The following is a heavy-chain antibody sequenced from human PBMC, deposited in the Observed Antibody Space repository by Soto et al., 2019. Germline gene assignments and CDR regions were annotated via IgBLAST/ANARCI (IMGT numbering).Heavy chain of an antibody. CDR2: IIPIFGTA. J-gene: IGHJ6*02. V-gene: IGHV1-69*01. CDR1: GGTFSSYA. CDR3: ARSRAPSLLAAAGGENYYYYGMDV. D-gene: IGHD6-13*01. Sequence: QVQLVQSGAEVKKPGSSVKVSCKASGGTFSSYAISWVRQAPGQGLEWMGGIIPIFGTANYAQKFQGRVTITADESTSTAYMELSSLRSEDTAVYYCARSRAPSLLAAAGGENYYYYGMDVCGQGTTVTVSS.